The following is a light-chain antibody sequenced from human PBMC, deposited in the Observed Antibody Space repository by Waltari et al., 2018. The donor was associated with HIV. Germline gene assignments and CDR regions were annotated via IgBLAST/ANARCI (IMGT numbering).Light chain of an antibody. V-gene: IGLV3-21*04. Sequence: SYVLTQPPSVSVAPGAAATISCGAWNIGGKSVHWYKQQPGQAPVLVTRYNSQRTSEITDRSAGSSSGHTATLTITSVEAGDEATYYCQVWDSSNEHVVFGGGTELTVL. J-gene: IGLJ3*02. CDR1: NIGGKS. CDR2: YNS. CDR3: QVWDSSNEHVV.